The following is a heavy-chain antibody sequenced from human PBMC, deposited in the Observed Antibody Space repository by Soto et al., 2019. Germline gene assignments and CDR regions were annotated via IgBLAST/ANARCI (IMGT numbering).Heavy chain of an antibody. CDR3: AKGRGYGDDFGYDGFDV. Sequence: QVQLVESGGGVVQPGRSLRVSCAASGFTFSSYEMHWVRQAPGKGLEWVAFISSDGSRNSYADSVKGRFNISRDNSNNAVYLQMNSLRVEDTALYYCAKGRGYGDDFGYDGFDVWGQGTMVIVSS. J-gene: IGHJ3*01. D-gene: IGHD4-17*01. CDR2: ISSDGSRN. V-gene: IGHV3-30*18. CDR1: GFTFSSYE.